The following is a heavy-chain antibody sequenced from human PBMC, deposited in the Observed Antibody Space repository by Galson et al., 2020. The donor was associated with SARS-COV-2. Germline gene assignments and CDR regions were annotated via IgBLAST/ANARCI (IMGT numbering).Heavy chain of an antibody. CDR3: ARSDADVAMVLWYYGLDV. Sequence: GGSLRLSCVGSGFTFRNYPMHWVRQAPGKGLEFLSTINRDGDVRNYADSVEDRFTISRDNSKNTLYLQMGRLSTDDTAVYYCARSDADVAMVLWYYGLDVWGQGTTVIVSS. J-gene: IGHJ6*02. V-gene: IGHV3-64*02. CDR2: INRDGDVR. D-gene: IGHD5-18*01. CDR1: GFTFRNYP.